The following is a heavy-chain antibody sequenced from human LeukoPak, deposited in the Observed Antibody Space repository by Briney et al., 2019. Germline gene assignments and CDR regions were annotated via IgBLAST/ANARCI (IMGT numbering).Heavy chain of an antibody. CDR3: ARYYGDPTRAFDP. D-gene: IGHD4-17*01. V-gene: IGHV1-46*03. J-gene: IGHJ5*02. Sequence: GASVKVSCKAFGYTFTSYYMHWVRQAPGQGLEWMGIINPSGGSTSYAQKFQGRVTMTRDTSTSTVYMELSSLRSEDTAVYYCARYYGDPTRAFDPWGQGTLVTVSS. CDR2: INPSGGST. CDR1: GYTFTSYY.